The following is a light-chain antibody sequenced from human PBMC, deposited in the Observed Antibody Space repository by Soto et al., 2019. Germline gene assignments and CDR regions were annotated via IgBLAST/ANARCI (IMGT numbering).Light chain of an antibody. CDR3: QQYYSTPPT. J-gene: IGKJ4*01. CDR2: WAS. CDR1: QIFLYSSNNKNY. V-gene: IGKV4-1*01. Sequence: VMTQSPDSLAVSLGERATINCKSSQIFLYSSNNKNYLAWYQQKPGQSPKLLIFWASTRESGVPDRFSGSGSGTDFTLTISSLQAEDVAVYYCQQYYSTPPTFGGGTKVDIK.